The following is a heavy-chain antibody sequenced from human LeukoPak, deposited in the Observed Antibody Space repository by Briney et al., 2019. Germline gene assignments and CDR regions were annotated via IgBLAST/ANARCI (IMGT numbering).Heavy chain of an antibody. CDR3: ARNLAYSSSSWHFQH. CDR1: GASISSSAYY. D-gene: IGHD6-6*01. J-gene: IGHJ1*01. V-gene: IGHV4-30-2*01. CDR2: IYHSGTT. Sequence: SETLSLACTVSGASISSSAYYWNWIRQPPGKGLEWIGYIYHSGTTYYNPSLKSRVTMSIDRSKNQFSLNLSSVTAADTAIYYCARNLAYSSSSWHFQHWGQGTLVTVSS.